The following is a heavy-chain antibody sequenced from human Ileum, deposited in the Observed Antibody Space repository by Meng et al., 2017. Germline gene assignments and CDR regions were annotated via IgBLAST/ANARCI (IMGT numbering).Heavy chain of an antibody. CDR3: AKEGAYNGGDY. CDR1: GYTFTTYG. Sequence: LPIPTDTEVKMPGASAKVACKASGYTFTTYGISWVRQAPGQGLEWMGWMNADKGNTNYAQKFQGIVTMTRDTSTSTAYMELRSLRSDDTAVYYCAKEGAYNGGDYWGQGTLVTVSS. D-gene: IGHD1-1*01. V-gene: IGHV1-18*01. J-gene: IGHJ4*02. CDR2: MNADKGNT.